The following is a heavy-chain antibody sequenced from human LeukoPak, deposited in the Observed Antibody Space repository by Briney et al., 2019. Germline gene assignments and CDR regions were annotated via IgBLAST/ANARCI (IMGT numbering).Heavy chain of an antibody. CDR2: IGAGGTFT. Sequence: PGGSLRLSCAASGFTFSSYAMNWVRQAPGKGLEWVSGIGAGGTFTYYADSVKGRFTISRDDSKNTLYLQMNSLRADDTAVYYCAKDLGRYRNNFFDYWGQGNLVTVSS. CDR1: GFTFSSYA. D-gene: IGHD1-26*01. J-gene: IGHJ4*02. V-gene: IGHV3-23*01. CDR3: AKDLGRYRNNFFDY.